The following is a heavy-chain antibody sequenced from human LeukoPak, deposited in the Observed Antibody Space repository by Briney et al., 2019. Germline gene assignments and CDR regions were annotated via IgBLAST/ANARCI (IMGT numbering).Heavy chain of an antibody. Sequence: GGSLRLSCAASEFTFSTYDINGVRQAPGKGLEWVSYLSSSGSTIYYADSVMGRFTISRDNAKNSLYLQMNSLRAEDTAVYYCARDRKRANYYYGMDVWGPGTTVTVSS. D-gene: IGHD6-25*01. CDR2: LSSSGSTI. CDR1: EFTFSTYD. V-gene: IGHV3-48*03. CDR3: ARDRKRANYYYGMDV. J-gene: IGHJ6*02.